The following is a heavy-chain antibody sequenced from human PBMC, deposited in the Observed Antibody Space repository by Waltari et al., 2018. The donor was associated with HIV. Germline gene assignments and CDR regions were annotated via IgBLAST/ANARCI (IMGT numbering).Heavy chain of an antibody. V-gene: IGHV4-34*01. CDR1: GRSFSGYY. D-gene: IGHD1-7*01. Sequence: VQLQQWGAGLLKPSETLYHPSAVYGRSFSGYYWSWLRQLAGKGLEWIGEINHSGSTNYNPSLKSRVTISVDTSKNQFSLKLSSVTAADTAVYYCARVRRGGWNYRVGYYFDYWGQGTLVTVSS. J-gene: IGHJ4*02. CDR3: ARVRRGGWNYRVGYYFDY. CDR2: INHSGST.